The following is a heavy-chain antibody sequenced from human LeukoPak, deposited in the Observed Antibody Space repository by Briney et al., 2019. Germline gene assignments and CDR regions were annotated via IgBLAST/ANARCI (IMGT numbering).Heavy chain of an antibody. V-gene: IGHV4-30-2*01. CDR2: IHNNGNT. J-gene: IGHJ4*02. D-gene: IGHD5-18*01. CDR3: ARKSYSYGPNFDF. Sequence: SETLSLTCAVSSDAISDTGYSWNWIRQPPGKDLEWIGYIHNNGNTFYNPSLKSRLTISIDRSKNQFSLRLTSVTAADTAVYFCARKSYSYGPNFDFWGQGILVTVSS. CDR1: SDAISDTGYS.